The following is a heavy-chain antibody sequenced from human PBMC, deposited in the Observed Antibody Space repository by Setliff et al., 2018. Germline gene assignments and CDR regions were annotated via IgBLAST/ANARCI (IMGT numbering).Heavy chain of an antibody. V-gene: IGHV1-8*02. J-gene: IGHJ4*02. CDR1: GYTFTSYD. Sequence: ASVKVSCKASGYTFTSYDINWVRQATGQGLEWMGWMNPNSGNTGYAQKFQGRVTMTRNTSISTAYMDLSSLRSEDTAVYYCASRNYDFWSGYSHPFDYWGQGTLVTVSS. CDR3: ASRNYDFWSGYSHPFDY. CDR2: MNPNSGNT. D-gene: IGHD3-3*01.